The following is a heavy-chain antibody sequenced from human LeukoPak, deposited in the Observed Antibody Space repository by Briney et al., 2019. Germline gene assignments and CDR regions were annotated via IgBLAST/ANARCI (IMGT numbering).Heavy chain of an antibody. CDR1: GFTFSSYA. J-gene: IGHJ4*02. V-gene: IGHV3-7*01. CDR3: ARDLGSGYYYIPFDY. D-gene: IGHD3-22*01. Sequence: PGGSLRLSCAASGFTFSSYAMSCVRQAPGKGLEWVSYINQDGSEKYYVDSVKGRFTISRDNAKNSLYLQMNSLRAEDTAVYYCARDLGSGYYYIPFDYWGQGTLVTVSS. CDR2: INQDGSEK.